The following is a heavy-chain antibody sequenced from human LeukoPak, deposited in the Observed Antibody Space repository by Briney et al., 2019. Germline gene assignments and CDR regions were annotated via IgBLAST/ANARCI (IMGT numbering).Heavy chain of an antibody. CDR2: ISGSGSGGST. CDR1: GFTFSSYV. V-gene: IGHV3-23*01. CDR3: AKSGYNRFDY. Sequence: GGSLRLTCAASGFTFSSYVMHWVRQAPGKGLEWVSSISGSGSGGSTYYADSVKGRFTISRDNSKNTLYLQMNSLRAEDTAVYYCAKSGYNRFDYWGQGTLVTVSS. J-gene: IGHJ4*02. D-gene: IGHD5-24*01.